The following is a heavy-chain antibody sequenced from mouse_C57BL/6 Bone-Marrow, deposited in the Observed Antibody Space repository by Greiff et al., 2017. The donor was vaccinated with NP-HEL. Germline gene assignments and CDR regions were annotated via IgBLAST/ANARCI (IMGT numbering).Heavy chain of an antibody. CDR2: IYTSDSET. Sequence: QVQLQQPGAELVRPGSSVKLSCKASGYTFTSYWMDWVKQRPGQGLEWIGNIYTSDSETHYNQKFKDKATLTVDKSSSTAYMQLSSLTSEDSAVYYCARVVGAWFAYWGQGTLVTVSA. CDR1: GYTFTSYW. J-gene: IGHJ3*01. V-gene: IGHV1-61*01. CDR3: ARVVGAWFAY.